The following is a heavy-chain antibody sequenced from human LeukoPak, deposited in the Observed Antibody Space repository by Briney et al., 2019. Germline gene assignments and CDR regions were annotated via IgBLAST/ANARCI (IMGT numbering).Heavy chain of an antibody. D-gene: IGHD3-22*01. J-gene: IGHJ6*02. CDR2: MDPNSGNT. CDR1: GYTFTTYD. V-gene: IGHV1-8*01. Sequence: ASVKVSCKASGYTFTTYDINWVRQATGQGLEWMGWMDPNSGNTGYAQKFQGRVTMTRNTSIRTAYMELSSLRSEDTAVYYCARTYCYDSADFRILYGMDVWGQGTTVTVSS. CDR3: ARTYCYDSADFRILYGMDV.